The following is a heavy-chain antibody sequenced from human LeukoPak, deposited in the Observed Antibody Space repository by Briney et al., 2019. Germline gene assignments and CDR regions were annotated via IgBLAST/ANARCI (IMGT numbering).Heavy chain of an antibody. D-gene: IGHD2-15*01. CDR1: GYSFTSYW. J-gene: IGHJ6*04. CDR3: ASSRAATAYYYYGMDA. CDR2: IDPSDSYT. Sequence: GESLKISCKGSGYSFTSYWISWVRQMPGEGLEWMGRIDPSDSYTNYSPSFQGHVTISADKSISTAYLQWSSLEASDTAMYYCASSRAATAYYYYGMDAWGKGTTVTVSS. V-gene: IGHV5-10-1*01.